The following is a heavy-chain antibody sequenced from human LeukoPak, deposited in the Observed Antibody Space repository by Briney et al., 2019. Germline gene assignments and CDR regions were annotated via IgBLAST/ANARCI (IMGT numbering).Heavy chain of an antibody. D-gene: IGHD3-10*01. CDR3: ATDKTMVRGGDPQGPMQGFDP. J-gene: IGHJ5*02. CDR2: FDPEDGET. V-gene: IGHV1-24*01. CDR1: GYTLAELS. Sequence: ASVKVSCKVSGYTLAELSLHWVRQAPGKELEWMGGFDPEDGETIYAQKFQGRVTMTEDTSTDTAYMELSSLRSEDTAVYYCATDKTMVRGGDPQGPMQGFDPWGQGTLVTVSS.